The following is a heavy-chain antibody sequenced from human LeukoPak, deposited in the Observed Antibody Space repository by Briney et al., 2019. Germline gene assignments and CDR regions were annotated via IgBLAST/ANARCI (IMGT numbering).Heavy chain of an antibody. CDR1: GFTFSSYA. D-gene: IGHD2-15*01. CDR3: ARVVVVAATDYGMDV. Sequence: GGSLRLSCAASGFTFSSYAMHWVRQAPGKGLEWVANIKQDGSEKYYVDSVKGRFTISRDNAKNSLYLQMNSLRAEDTAVYYCARVVVVAATDYGMDVWGQGTTVTVSS. V-gene: IGHV3-7*03. CDR2: IKQDGSEK. J-gene: IGHJ6*02.